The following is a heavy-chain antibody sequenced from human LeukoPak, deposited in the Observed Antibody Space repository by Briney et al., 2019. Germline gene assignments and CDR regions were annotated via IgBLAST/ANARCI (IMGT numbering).Heavy chain of an antibody. Sequence: GGSLRLSCAASGFTFSSYWMHWVRQAPGKGLVWVSRINSDGSSTSYADSVKGRFTISRDNAKNTPYLQMNSLRAEDTAVYYCAGSTMVRGVIYYYYGMDVWGQGTTVTVSS. CDR3: AGSTMVRGVIYYYYGMDV. CDR2: INSDGSST. D-gene: IGHD3-10*01. V-gene: IGHV3-74*01. J-gene: IGHJ6*02. CDR1: GFTFSSYW.